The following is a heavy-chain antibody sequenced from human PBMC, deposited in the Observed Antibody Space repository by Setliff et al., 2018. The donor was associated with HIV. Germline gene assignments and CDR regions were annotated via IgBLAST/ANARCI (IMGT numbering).Heavy chain of an antibody. J-gene: IGHJ1*01. Sequence: PSLTCTVSGGSISSHYWGWIRQPPGKGLEWIGYIYYSGSTNYNPSLKSRVTISVDTSKKQFSLNLRSVTAADTAVYYCARVIWGNPRDWGQGTLVTVSS. CDR2: IYYSGST. CDR1: GGSISSHY. CDR3: ARVIWGNPRD. D-gene: IGHD7-27*01. V-gene: IGHV4-59*11.